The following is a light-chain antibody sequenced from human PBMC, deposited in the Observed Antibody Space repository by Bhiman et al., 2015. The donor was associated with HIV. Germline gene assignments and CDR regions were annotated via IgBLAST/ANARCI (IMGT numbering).Light chain of an antibody. V-gene: IGLV2-23*02. CDR3: NSRDSSGNHGGV. CDR2: EVS. CDR1: SSDVGSYDL. Sequence: QSALTQPASVSGSPGQSITISCTGTSSDVGSYDLVSWYQQHPGKAPKLMIYEVSKRPSGVSNRFSGSKSGNTASLTISGLQAEDEADYYCNSRDSSGNHGGVFGTGTKVTVL. J-gene: IGLJ1*01.